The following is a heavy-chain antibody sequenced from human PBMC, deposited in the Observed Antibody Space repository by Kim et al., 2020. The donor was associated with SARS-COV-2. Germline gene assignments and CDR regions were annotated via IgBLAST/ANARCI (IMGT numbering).Heavy chain of an antibody. J-gene: IGHJ4*02. D-gene: IGHD6-13*01. Sequence: IPSLKSRVTISVDTSKNQFSLKLSSVTAADTAVYYCATQLGAAAGRFIVYWGQGTLVTVSS. CDR3: ATQLGAAAGRFIVY. V-gene: IGHV4-39*01.